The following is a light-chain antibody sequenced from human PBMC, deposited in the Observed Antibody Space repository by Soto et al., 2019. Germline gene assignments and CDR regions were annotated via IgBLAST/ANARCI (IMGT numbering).Light chain of an antibody. CDR1: HNIYTW. CDR2: DAS. CDR3: QQKISNGT. J-gene: IGKJ1*01. V-gene: IGKV1-5*01. Sequence: DIQMTQSPSTLSTSVGDRVTITCRASHNIYTWLAWYQQKPGKAPKLLIYDASSLEVGVPSSFSASGSGTEFTPTISTRRPINLALNYCQQKISNGTFGKGTRWKSN.